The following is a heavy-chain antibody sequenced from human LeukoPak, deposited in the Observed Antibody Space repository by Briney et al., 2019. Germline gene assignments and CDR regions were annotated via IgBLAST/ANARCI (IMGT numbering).Heavy chain of an antibody. D-gene: IGHD3-10*01. CDR1: GFTFSSYA. CDR3: ARGLGSGTFPLFDY. CDR2: ISGSGGST. V-gene: IGHV3-23*01. Sequence: GGSLRLSCAASGFTFSSYAMSWVRQAPGKGLEWGSAISGSGGSTYYADSVKGRFTISRDNSKNTLYLQMNSLRAEDTAVYYCARGLGSGTFPLFDYWGQGTLVTVSS. J-gene: IGHJ4*02.